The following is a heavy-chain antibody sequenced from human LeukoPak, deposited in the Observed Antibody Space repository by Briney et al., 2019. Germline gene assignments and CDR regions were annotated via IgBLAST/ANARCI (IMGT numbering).Heavy chain of an antibody. CDR1: GFTFSDYY. CDR3: ARGYCSGGSCYTPDPYYYYGMDV. J-gene: IGHJ6*02. CDR2: ISSSGSTI. D-gene: IGHD2-15*01. Sequence: PGGSLRLSCAASGFTFSDYYMSWIRQAPGKGLEWVSYISSSGSTIYYADSVKGRFTISRDNAKNSLYLQMNSLRAEDTAVYYFARGYCSGGSCYTPDPYYYYGMDVWGQGTTVTVSS. V-gene: IGHV3-11*01.